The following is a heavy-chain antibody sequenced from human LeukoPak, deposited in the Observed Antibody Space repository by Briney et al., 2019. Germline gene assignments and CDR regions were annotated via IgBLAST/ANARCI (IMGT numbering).Heavy chain of an antibody. CDR2: IWYDGSNK. CDR1: GFTFSSYG. D-gene: IGHD6-13*01. V-gene: IGHV3-33*01. CDR3: ARMSSSWYLDY. J-gene: IGHJ4*02. Sequence: PGGSLRLSCAASGFTFSSYGMHWVRQAPGKGLEWVAVIWYDGSNKYYADSVKGRFTISRDDSKNTLYLQMNSLRAEDTAVYYCARMSSSWYLDYWGQGTLVTVSS.